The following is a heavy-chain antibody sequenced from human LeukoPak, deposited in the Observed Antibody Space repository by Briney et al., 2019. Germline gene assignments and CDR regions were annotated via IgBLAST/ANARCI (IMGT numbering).Heavy chain of an antibody. Sequence: SETLSLTCTVSGYSISSGYYWGWIRPPPGKGLEWIGSIYHSGSTYYNPSLKSRVTISVDTSKNQFSLKLSSVTAADTAVYYCARASYIAAAGTGDWFDPWGQGTLVTVSS. CDR2: IYHSGST. V-gene: IGHV4-38-2*02. D-gene: IGHD6-13*01. CDR3: ARASYIAAAGTGDWFDP. CDR1: GYSISSGYY. J-gene: IGHJ5*02.